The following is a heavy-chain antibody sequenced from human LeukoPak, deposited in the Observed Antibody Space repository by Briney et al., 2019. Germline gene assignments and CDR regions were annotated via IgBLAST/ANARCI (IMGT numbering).Heavy chain of an antibody. V-gene: IGHV1-58*01. CDR3: AADRGAAAGTRYYYYYGMDV. D-gene: IGHD6-13*01. CDR1: GFTFTSSA. CDR2: IVVGSGNT. Sequence: GASVKVSCKASGFTFTSSAVQWVRQARGQRLEWIGWIVVGSGNTNYAQKFQERVTITRDMSTSTAYMELSSLRSEDTAVYYCAADRGAAAGTRYYYYYGMDVWGQGTTVTVSS. J-gene: IGHJ6*02.